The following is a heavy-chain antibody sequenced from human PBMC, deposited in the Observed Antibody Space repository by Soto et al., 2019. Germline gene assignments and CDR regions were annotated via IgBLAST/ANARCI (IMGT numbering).Heavy chain of an antibody. CDR2: IYYSGST. J-gene: IGHJ4*02. Sequence: PWETLSLTCTVSGGSISSYYWSWIRQPPGKGLEWIGYIYYSGSTNYNPSLKSRVTISVDTSKNQFSLKLSSVTAADTAVYYCATRGYYDSSGYYYFDYWGQGTLVTGSA. CDR1: GGSISSYY. V-gene: IGHV4-59*01. CDR3: ATRGYYDSSGYYYFDY. D-gene: IGHD3-22*01.